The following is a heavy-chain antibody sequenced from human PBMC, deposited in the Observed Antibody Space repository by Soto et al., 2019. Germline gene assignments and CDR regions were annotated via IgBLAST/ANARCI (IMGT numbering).Heavy chain of an antibody. Sequence: SETLSLTCAVYGGSFSGYYWSWIRQPPGKGLEWIGEINHSGSTNYNPSLKSRVTISVDTSKNQFSLKLSSVTAADTAVYYCARGDYVWGSYRYTGRYFDYWGQGTLVTVSS. CDR3: ARGDYVWGSYRYTGRYFDY. CDR1: GGSFSGYY. CDR2: INHSGST. J-gene: IGHJ4*02. V-gene: IGHV4-34*01. D-gene: IGHD3-16*02.